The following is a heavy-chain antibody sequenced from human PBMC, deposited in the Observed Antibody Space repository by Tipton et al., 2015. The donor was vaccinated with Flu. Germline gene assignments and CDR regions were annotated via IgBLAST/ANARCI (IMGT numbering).Heavy chain of an antibody. D-gene: IGHD3-10*01. CDR2: IYYSGST. CDR1: GFTFSTYW. Sequence: SLRLSCAASGFTFSTYWMSWVRQAPGKVLEWIGGIYYSGSTYYNPSLKSRVIISVDASKNQFSLNLKSVTAADTAVYYCARDQGFGDGLAYDYYLMDVWGQGTTVTVSS. J-gene: IGHJ6*02. V-gene: IGHV4-4*02. CDR3: ARDQGFGDGLAYDYYLMDV.